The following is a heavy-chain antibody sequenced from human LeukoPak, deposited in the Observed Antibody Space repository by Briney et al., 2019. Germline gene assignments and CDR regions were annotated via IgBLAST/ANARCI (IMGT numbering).Heavy chain of an antibody. Sequence: PSETLSLTCTVSGGSISNKYWSWIRQPPGKGLEWIGYIYYSGNTNYNPSLKSRVTISVDKSKNQFSLKLSSVTVADTAVYYCARTTFKFAFDIWGQGTMVTVSS. J-gene: IGHJ3*02. D-gene: IGHD4-11*01. CDR1: GGSISNKY. CDR2: IYYSGNT. CDR3: ARTTFKFAFDI. V-gene: IGHV4-59*12.